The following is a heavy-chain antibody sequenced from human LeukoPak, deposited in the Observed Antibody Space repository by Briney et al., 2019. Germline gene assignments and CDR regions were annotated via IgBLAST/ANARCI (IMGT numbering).Heavy chain of an antibody. D-gene: IGHD6-19*01. CDR2: ISKNGRNT. V-gene: IGHV3-64*01. J-gene: IGHJ1*01. CDR3: ARVDSGSACAS. Sequence: GSLRLSCAASGFTLSSYSMHWVRPAPGKGLEFVSAISKNGRNTYYGNSMKGRFTISRDISKNTLYLQMGSLRPEDMAVYYCARVDSGSACASWGQGILVTVSS. CDR1: GFTLSSYS.